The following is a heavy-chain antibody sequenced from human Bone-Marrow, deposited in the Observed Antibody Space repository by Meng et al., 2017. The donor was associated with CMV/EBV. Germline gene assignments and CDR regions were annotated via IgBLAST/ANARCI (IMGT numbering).Heavy chain of an antibody. D-gene: IGHD4-23*01. Sequence: SLRLSCAAPGFTFDDYAMHWVRQAPGKGLEWVSGISWNSGSIDYADSVKGRFTISRDNAKNSLYLQMNSLRAEDTAVYYCARDRGYGGNGLGYWGQGTLVTVSS. J-gene: IGHJ4*02. CDR3: ARDRGYGGNGLGY. CDR2: ISWNSGSI. CDR1: GFTFDDYA. V-gene: IGHV3-9*01.